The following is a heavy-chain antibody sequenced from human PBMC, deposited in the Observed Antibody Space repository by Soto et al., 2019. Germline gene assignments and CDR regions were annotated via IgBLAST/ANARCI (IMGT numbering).Heavy chain of an antibody. D-gene: IGHD4-17*01. CDR1: GVSISSGAYY. CDR3: ARENRYGDPYFDY. V-gene: IGHV4-31*03. Sequence: SETLSLTCTVSGVSISSGAYYWSWIRQPPGKGLEWIGHIYYTGSTDFNPSLKSRVTISVDTSKNQFSLKLSSVTAADTAVYYWARENRYGDPYFDYWGQGTLVTVSS. J-gene: IGHJ4*02. CDR2: IYYTGST.